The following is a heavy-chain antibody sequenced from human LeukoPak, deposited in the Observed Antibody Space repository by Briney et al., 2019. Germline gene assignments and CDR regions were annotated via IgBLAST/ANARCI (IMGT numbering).Heavy chain of an antibody. CDR2: INSDGSSS. CDR3: TKGGTTLFHH. CDR1: GFTLSSSW. D-gene: IGHD1-1*01. Sequence: GSLRLSCAASGFTLSSSWLHWVRQAPGKGRVWVSGINSDGSSSSYADSVKGRFTISRDNAKNTLYLQMNSLTDEDTAVYYCTKGGTTLFHHWGQGTLVTVSS. J-gene: IGHJ4*02. V-gene: IGHV3-74*01.